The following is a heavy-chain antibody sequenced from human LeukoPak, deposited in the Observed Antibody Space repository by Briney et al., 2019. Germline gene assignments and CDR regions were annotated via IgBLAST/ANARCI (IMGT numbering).Heavy chain of an antibody. V-gene: IGHV1-2*02. CDR3: ARVIIAAAGTGWFDP. D-gene: IGHD6-13*01. CDR1: GYTFTDYY. CDR2: INPNSGGT. Sequence: ASVKVSCKASGYTFTDYYIHWVRQAPGQGLEWMGWINPNSGGTNYAQNFQGRVTMTRDTSISTAYMELSRLRSDDTAVYYCARVIIAAAGTGWFDPWGRGTLVTVSS. J-gene: IGHJ5*02.